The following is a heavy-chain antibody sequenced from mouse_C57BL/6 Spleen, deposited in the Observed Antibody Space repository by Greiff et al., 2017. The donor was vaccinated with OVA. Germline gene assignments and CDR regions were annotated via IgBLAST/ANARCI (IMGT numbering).Heavy chain of an antibody. Sequence: EVQLVESEGGLVQPGSSMKLSCTASGFTFSDYYMAWVRQVPEKGLEWVANINYDGSSTYYLDSLKSRFIISRDNAKNILYLQMSSLKSEDTATYYCAREDYGSSYDYFDYWGQGTTLTVSS. D-gene: IGHD1-1*01. V-gene: IGHV5-16*01. CDR1: GFTFSDYY. J-gene: IGHJ2*01. CDR3: AREDYGSSYDYFDY. CDR2: INYDGSST.